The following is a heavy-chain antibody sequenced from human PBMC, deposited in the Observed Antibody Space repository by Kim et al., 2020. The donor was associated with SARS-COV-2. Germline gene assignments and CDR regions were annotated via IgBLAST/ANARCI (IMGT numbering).Heavy chain of an antibody. Sequence: ASVKVSCKASGYTFTSYAMNWVRQAPGQGLEWMGWINTNTGNPTYAQGFTGRFVFSLDTSVSTAYLQISSLKAEDTAVYYCARVGEDYGDYRWLDYWGQGTLVTVSS. V-gene: IGHV7-4-1*02. J-gene: IGHJ4*02. CDR3: ARVGEDYGDYRWLDY. CDR1: GYTFTSYA. CDR2: INTNTGNP. D-gene: IGHD4-17*01.